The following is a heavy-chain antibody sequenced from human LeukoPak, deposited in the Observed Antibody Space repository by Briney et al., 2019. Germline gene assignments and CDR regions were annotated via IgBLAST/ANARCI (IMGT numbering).Heavy chain of an antibody. J-gene: IGHJ5*02. CDR2: IYPGDSDT. V-gene: IGHV5-51*01. CDR1: GYSFTSYW. CDR3: ARHYPAIAATCTCWFDP. Sequence: GESLKISCKGSGYSFTSYWIGWVRQMPGKGLEWMGIIYPGDSDTRYSPSFQGQVTISADKSISTAYLQWSSLKASDTAMYYCARHYPAIAATCTCWFDPWGQGTLVTVSS. D-gene: IGHD6-13*01.